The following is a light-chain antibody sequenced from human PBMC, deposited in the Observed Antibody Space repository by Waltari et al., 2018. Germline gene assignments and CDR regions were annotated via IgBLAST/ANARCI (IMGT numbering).Light chain of an antibody. CDR3: GTWDSSLSRGV. J-gene: IGLJ3*02. Sequence: QSVLTQPPSVSAAPGQKVTISCSGSSSNIGNNYVSWYQHLPGTAPKLLIYENNKRPPGIPDRFSGSKSGASATLGITGLQTGDEADFYCGTWDSSLSRGVFGGGTKLTVL. V-gene: IGLV1-51*02. CDR1: SSNIGNNY. CDR2: ENN.